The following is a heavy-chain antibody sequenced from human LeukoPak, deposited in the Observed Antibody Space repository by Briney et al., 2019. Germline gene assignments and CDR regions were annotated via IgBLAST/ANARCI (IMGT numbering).Heavy chain of an antibody. CDR1: GGSFSGFY. CDR2: INHSGST. CDR3: ARGRLAASGDYFDY. Sequence: SETLSLTCAVYGGSFSGFYWSWIRQPPGKGLEWIVEINHSGSTNYNPSPKSRVTLSVDTSKNQFSLKLSSVTAADTAVYYCARGRLAASGDYFDYWGQGTLVTVSS. V-gene: IGHV4-34*01. J-gene: IGHJ4*02. D-gene: IGHD6-13*01.